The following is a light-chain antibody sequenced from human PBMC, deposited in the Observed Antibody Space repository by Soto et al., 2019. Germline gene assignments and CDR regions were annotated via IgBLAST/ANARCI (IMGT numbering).Light chain of an antibody. V-gene: IGKV1-17*01. CDR3: LQYNDYPFT. Sequence: DIQMTQSPSSLSASVGDRVTITCRASQSISRSVNWYQQKPGKAPKFLMFAASSLQRGVPSRFSGSGSGTEFTLTISSLQPEDFATYYCLQYNDYPFTFGQGTRLEIK. J-gene: IGKJ5*01. CDR1: QSISRS. CDR2: AAS.